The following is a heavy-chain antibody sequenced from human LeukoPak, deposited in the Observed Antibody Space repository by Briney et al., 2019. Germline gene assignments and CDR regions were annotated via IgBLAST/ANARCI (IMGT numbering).Heavy chain of an antibody. Sequence: ASVKVSCKASGYTFTSYDINWVRQATGQGLERMGWMNPNSGNTGYAQKFQGRVTMTRDTSINTAYTELSSLRPDDTAVYYCAREELEPWSPWAPTRGMDVWGQGTTVSVSS. CDR1: GYTFTSYD. V-gene: IGHV1-8*01. CDR3: AREELEPWSPWAPTRGMDV. J-gene: IGHJ6*02. CDR2: MNPNSGNT. D-gene: IGHD1-26*01.